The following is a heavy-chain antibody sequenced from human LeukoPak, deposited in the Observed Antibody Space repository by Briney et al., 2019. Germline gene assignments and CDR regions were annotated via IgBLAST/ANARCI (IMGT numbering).Heavy chain of an antibody. CDR2: ISYDGSNK. J-gene: IGHJ4*02. V-gene: IGHV3-30-3*01. D-gene: IGHD1-20*01. CDR1: GFTFSSYA. CDR3: ARAGLTGTTYDYYFDY. Sequence: PGGSLRLSCAASGFTFSSYAMHWVRQAPGKGLEWVAVISYDGSNKYYADSVKGRFTISRDNSKNTLYLQMNSLRAEDTAVYYCARAGLTGTTYDYYFDYWGQGTLVTVSS.